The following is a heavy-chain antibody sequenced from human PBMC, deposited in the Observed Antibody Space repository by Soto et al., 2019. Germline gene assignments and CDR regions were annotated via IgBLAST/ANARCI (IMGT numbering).Heavy chain of an antibody. CDR2: ISSSASTI. V-gene: IGHV3-48*03. CDR1: GLAFRSSE. J-gene: IGHJ6*02. Sequence: PGGSLRLSGAVAGLAFRSSEINWVLQAPGKGLEWVSFISSSASTIYYADSMKGRFTISRDNARNSVYLQMNSLRHADTAVYSCARGGYSYGSGMDVWGQGTTVTVYS. D-gene: IGHD5-18*01. CDR3: ARGGYSYGSGMDV.